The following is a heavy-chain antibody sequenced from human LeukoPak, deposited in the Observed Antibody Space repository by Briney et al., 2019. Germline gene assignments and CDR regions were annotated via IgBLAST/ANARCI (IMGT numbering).Heavy chain of an antibody. CDR1: GFIFSNYW. CDR2: INQHGTER. V-gene: IGHV3-7*04. J-gene: IGHJ4*02. CDR3: ARGAYCSGGSCYPYYFDS. Sequence: GGSLTLSCAASGFIFSNYWMSWVRQAPGKGLEWVANINQHGTERYYVDSVKGRFTISRDNAKNSLYLHMNSLTAEDTAVYYCARGAYCSGGSCYPYYFDSWGQGTLVTVSS. D-gene: IGHD2-15*01.